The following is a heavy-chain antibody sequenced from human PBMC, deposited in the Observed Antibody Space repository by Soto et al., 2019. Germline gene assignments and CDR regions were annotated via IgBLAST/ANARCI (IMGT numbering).Heavy chain of an antibody. V-gene: IGHV1-46*01. J-gene: IGHJ1*01. CDR1: GYTFTSYY. D-gene: IGHD2-21*02. CDR3: ARGGIVVVTAFFEYFQH. CDR2: INPSGGST. Sequence: ASVKVSCKASGYTFTSYYMHWVRQAPGQGLEWMGIINPSGGSTSYAQKFQGRVTMTRDTSTSTVYMELSSLRSEDTAVYYCARGGIVVVTAFFEYFQHWGQGTLVTVSS.